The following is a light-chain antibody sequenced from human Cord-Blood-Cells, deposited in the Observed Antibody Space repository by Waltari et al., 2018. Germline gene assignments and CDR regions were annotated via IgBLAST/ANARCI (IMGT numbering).Light chain of an antibody. CDR3: QQSYITLFT. CDR1: QSISSY. V-gene: IGKV1-39*01. Sequence: DIQMTQSPSSLSASVGDRVTITCRASQSISSYLNWYQQKPGKAPKLLIYAASSLQSGVPSRFSGSGSVTDFTLTISSLQPEDFATYYCQQSYITLFTFGPGTKVDIQ. CDR2: AAS. J-gene: IGKJ3*01.